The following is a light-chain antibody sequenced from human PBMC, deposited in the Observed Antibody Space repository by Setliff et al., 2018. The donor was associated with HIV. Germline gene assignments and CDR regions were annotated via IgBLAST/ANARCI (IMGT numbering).Light chain of an antibody. CDR2: DVT. CDR3: YSFAGDYVV. V-gene: IGLV2-11*01. J-gene: IGLJ2*01. CDR1: SSDVGHFNY. Sequence: QSALTQPRSVSGSPGQSVTISCTGTSSDVGHFNYVSWYQQHPGKVPKLMVYDVTKRPSGVPDRFSGSKSGNTASLTISGLQAEDEADYYCYSFAGDYVVFGGGTKVTVL.